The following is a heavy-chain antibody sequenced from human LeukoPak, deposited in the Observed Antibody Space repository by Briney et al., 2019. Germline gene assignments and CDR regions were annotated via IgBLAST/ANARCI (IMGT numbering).Heavy chain of an antibody. Sequence: GGSLRLSCAASGFTFSNYAMGWVRQAPGKGPEWVSSIRYNIENTHYADAVQGRFTISRDNSKNTLYLQMNSLRAEDTARYYCAKASTRDTGYYFDSWGQGTMVTVSS. V-gene: IGHV3-23*01. CDR1: GFTFSNYA. J-gene: IGHJ3*01. CDR2: IRYNIENT. CDR3: AKASTRDTGYYFDS. D-gene: IGHD3-22*01.